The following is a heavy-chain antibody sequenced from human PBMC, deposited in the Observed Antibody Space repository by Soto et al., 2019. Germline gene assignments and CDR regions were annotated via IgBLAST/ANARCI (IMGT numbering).Heavy chain of an antibody. CDR3: ARESGNWPLNWFDP. CDR2: ITSDGKSK. V-gene: IGHV3-74*01. CDR1: GFNLYNPW. Sequence: PGCSLRLGCAASGFNLYNPWMDWVFQRPAEGLVWVSRITSDGKSKAYAESVKGRFAISRDNAKNTLYLQMNGLTAEDTAVYYCARESGNWPLNWFDPWGQPPLVTV. J-gene: IGHJ5*02. D-gene: IGHD1-20*01.